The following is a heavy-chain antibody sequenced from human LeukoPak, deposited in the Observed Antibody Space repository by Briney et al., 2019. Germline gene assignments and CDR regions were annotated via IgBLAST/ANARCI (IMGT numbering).Heavy chain of an antibody. CDR3: ARHALPYYSDSTNYYDY. D-gene: IGHD3-22*01. CDR2: MYYSGST. CDR1: DGSISSYY. J-gene: IGHJ4*02. V-gene: IGHV4-59*08. Sequence: SETLSLTCTVSDGSISSYYWSWIRQPPGKGLEWIGFMYYSGSTKYNPSLKSRVTISVDTPKDQFSLRLSSVTAADTAVYYCARHALPYYSDSTNYYDYWGQGILVTVSS.